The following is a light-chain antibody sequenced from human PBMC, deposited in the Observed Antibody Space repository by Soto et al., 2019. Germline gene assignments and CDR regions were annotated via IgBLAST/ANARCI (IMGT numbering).Light chain of an antibody. V-gene: IGKV1-5*03. CDR2: RAS. CDR3: QEYDGHCA. CDR1: QSISSR. J-gene: IGKJ2*01. Sequence: DIQITQSPSTLSASVGDRVTITCRASQSISSRLAWYQQKPGKAPKLLLYRASTLESGVPSRFSGSGSGTEFTLTISSLQPDDFATYFCQEYDGHCAFGQGTKLEIK.